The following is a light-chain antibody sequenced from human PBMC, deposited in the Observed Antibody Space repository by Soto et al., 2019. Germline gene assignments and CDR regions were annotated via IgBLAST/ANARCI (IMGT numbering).Light chain of an antibody. CDR1: QGVSNT. J-gene: IGKJ1*01. CDR2: GAS. Sequence: EIVMTQSPATLSVSPGERATLSCRASQGVSNTLAWYQQKPGQAPRLLIYGASIRATGIPARFSGGGSGTEFTLTISSLQSEDFATYYCQHYNSYSEAFGQGTKVELK. V-gene: IGKV3-15*01. CDR3: QHYNSYSEA.